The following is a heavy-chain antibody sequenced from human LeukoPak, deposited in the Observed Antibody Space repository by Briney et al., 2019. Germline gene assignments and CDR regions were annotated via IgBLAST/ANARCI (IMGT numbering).Heavy chain of an antibody. J-gene: IGHJ3*02. D-gene: IGHD2-2*01. Sequence: PSETLSLTCAVYGESFSGYYRTWIRQPPGKGLEWIGDINHSGSSNYNQSLKSRVTISVDTSKNQFSLKLSSVTAADTAVYYCARPNHCSSTNCNDAFDIWGQGTMVTVSS. V-gene: IGHV4-34*01. CDR3: ARPNHCSSTNCNDAFDI. CDR2: INHSGSS. CDR1: GESFSGYY.